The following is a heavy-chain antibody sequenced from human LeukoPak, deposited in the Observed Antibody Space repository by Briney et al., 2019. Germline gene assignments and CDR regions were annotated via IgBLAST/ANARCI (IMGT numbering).Heavy chain of an antibody. CDR1: GYTFTGYY. CDR2: INPNSGGT. J-gene: IGHJ4*02. V-gene: IGHV1-2*02. CDR3: ARETRITMTPCDY. Sequence: GASVKVSCKASGYTFTGYYMHWVRQAPGQGLEWMGWINPNSGGTNYAQKFQGRVTMTRDTSISTAYMELNRLRSDDTAVYYCARETRITMTPCDYWGQGTLVTVSS. D-gene: IGHD3-22*01.